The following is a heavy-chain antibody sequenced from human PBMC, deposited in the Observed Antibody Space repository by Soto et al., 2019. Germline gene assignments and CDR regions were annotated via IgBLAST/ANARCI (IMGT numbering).Heavy chain of an antibody. CDR3: ARASQYYYDSSGYYPH. CDR2: IYYSGST. D-gene: IGHD3-22*01. Sequence: QVQLQESGPGLVKPSETLSLTCTVSGGSISSYYWSWIRQPPGKGLEWIGYIYYSGSTNYNPSLKSRVTISVDTSKNQFSLKLSSVTAADTAVYYCARASQYYYDSSGYYPHWGQGTLVTVSS. CDR1: GGSISSYY. J-gene: IGHJ4*02. V-gene: IGHV4-59*01.